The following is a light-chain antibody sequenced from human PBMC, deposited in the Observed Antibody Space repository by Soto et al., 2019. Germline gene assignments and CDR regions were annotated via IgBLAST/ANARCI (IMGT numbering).Light chain of an antibody. CDR3: SSYTSSSRGV. CDR1: SSDVGGYNY. Sequence: QSALTQPASVSGSPGQSITISCTGTSSDVGGYNYVSWYQQHPGKAPKLMIYDVSNRPSGVSNRFSGSKSGNTASLTISGLQAEYEADYNCSSYTSSSRGVFGGGTKLTVL. V-gene: IGLV2-14*01. J-gene: IGLJ2*01. CDR2: DVS.